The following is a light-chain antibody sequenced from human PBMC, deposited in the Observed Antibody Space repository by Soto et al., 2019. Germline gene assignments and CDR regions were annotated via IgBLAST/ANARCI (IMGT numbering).Light chain of an antibody. V-gene: IGKV1-9*01. CDR1: QAVPNN. CDR2: EES. CDR3: QHVKTYPRT. J-gene: IGKJ4*01. Sequence: DIHVTQSPSFLSASVGDRVTITCRPSQAVPNNMAWYQQKPGKPPKLLIYEESTLHSGVPSRFSGRKSGTQFTLTIDSLQPEDFATYYCQHVKTYPRTFGGGTKVAIK.